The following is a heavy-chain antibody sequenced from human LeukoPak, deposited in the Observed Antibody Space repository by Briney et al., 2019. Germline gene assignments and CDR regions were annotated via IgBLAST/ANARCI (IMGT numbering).Heavy chain of an antibody. J-gene: IGHJ4*02. CDR3: ASIYSNYDY. CDR2: INHSGST. V-gene: IGHV4-34*01. CDR1: GGSFSGYY. Sequence: SETLSLTCAVYGGSFSGYYWSWIRQPPGKGLEWIGEINHSGSTNYNPSLKSRVTISVDTSKNQFSLKLSSATAADTAVYYCASIYSNYDYWGQGTLVTVSS. D-gene: IGHD4-11*01.